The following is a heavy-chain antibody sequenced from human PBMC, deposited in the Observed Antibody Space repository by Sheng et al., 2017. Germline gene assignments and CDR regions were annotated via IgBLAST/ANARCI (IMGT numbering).Heavy chain of an antibody. Sequence: QVQLVQSGAEVKKPGASVKVSCKASGYTFTSYGISWVRQAPGQGLEWMGWISAYNGNTNYAQKLQGRVTMTTDTSTSTAYMELRSLRSDDTAVYYCARDSTVVLRFLEGGLNPYFDYWGQGTLVTVSS. D-gene: IGHD3-3*01. CDR1: GYTFTSYG. CDR2: ISAYNGNT. J-gene: IGHJ4*02. V-gene: IGHV1-18*01. CDR3: ARDSTVVLRFLEGGLNPYFDY.